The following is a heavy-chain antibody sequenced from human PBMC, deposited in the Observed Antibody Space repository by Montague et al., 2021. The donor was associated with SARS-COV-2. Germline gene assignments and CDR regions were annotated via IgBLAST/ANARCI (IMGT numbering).Heavy chain of an antibody. CDR2: INHSGST. V-gene: IGHV4-34*01. Sequence: SETLSLTCAVYGGSFSGYYWSWIRQPPGKGLEWFGEINHSGSTNYNPSLKSRVTISVDTSKNQFSLKLSSVTAADTTVYYCARSKPVSSFYYYYGMDVWGQGTTVTVSS. CDR3: ARSKPVSSFYYYYGMDV. D-gene: IGHD1-14*01. J-gene: IGHJ6*02. CDR1: GGSFSGYY.